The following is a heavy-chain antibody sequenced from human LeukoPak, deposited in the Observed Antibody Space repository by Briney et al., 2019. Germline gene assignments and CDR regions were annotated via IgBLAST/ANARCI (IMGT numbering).Heavy chain of an antibody. CDR2: INPSGGST. J-gene: IGHJ3*02. V-gene: IGHV1-46*01. D-gene: IGHD6-19*01. CDR3: ARGRGIAVAASDAFDI. CDR1: GYTFTSYY. Sequence: ASVTVSCTASGYTFTSYYMHWVRQAPGQGLEWMGIINPSGGSTSYAQKFQGRVTMTRDTSTSTVYMELSSLRSEDTAVYHCARGRGIAVAASDAFDIWGQGTMVTVSS.